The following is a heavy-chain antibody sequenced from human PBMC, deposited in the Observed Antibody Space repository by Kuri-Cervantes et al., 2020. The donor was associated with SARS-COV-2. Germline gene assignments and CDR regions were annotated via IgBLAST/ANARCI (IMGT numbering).Heavy chain of an antibody. V-gene: IGHV4-38-2*01. J-gene: IGHJ4*02. CDR3: ARLRYCSSTSCWHFDY. D-gene: IGHD2-2*01. CDR1: GYSISSGYY. CDR2: IYYSGST. Sequence: GSLRLSCAVSGYSISSGYYWGWIRQPPGKGLEWIGSIYYSGSTYNNPSLKSRVTISADTSKNQFSLRLRSVTAADTAVYYCARLRYCSSTSCWHFDYWGQGTLVTISS.